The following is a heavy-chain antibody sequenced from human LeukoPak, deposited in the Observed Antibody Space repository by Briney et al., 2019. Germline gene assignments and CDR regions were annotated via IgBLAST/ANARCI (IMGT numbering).Heavy chain of an antibody. V-gene: IGHV1-18*01. CDR1: GYTFTSYG. Sequence: ASVKVSCKASGYTFTSYGISWVRQAPGQGLEWMGWISAYNGNTNYAQKLQGRVTMTTDTSTSTAYMELRCLRSDDTAVYYCARENRLQGSYYYGTDVWGQGTTVTVSS. J-gene: IGHJ6*02. D-gene: IGHD5-24*01. CDR3: ARENRLQGSYYYGTDV. CDR2: ISAYNGNT.